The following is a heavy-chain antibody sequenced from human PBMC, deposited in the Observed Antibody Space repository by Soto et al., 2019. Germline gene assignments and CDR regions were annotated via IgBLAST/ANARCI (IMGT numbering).Heavy chain of an antibody. CDR2: ISGNGRNT. V-gene: IGHV3-23*01. CDR1: GFSFSNSG. J-gene: IGHJ4*02. Sequence: GGSLRLSCVTSGFSFSNSGMSWVRQAPGKGLDWVSGISGNGRNTYYTDSVKGRFLVSRDNSGNTLFLQMNSLRAEDTAIYFCAKNGLSNSPSAIDSWGQGTLVTVSS. CDR3: AKNGLSNSPSAIDS. D-gene: IGHD1-1*01.